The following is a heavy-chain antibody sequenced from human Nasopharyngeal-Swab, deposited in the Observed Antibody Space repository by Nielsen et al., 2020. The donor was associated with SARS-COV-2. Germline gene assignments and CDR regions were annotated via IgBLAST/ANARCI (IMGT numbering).Heavy chain of an antibody. CDR1: GYTFTSYY. Sequence: ASVKVSCKAPGYTFTSYYMHWVRQAPGQGLEWMGIINPSGGSTSYAQKFQGLVTMTRDTSTSTVYMELSSLRSEDTAVYYCAREMGYYGSGSYRPFDYWGQGTLVTVSS. CDR3: AREMGYYGSGSYRPFDY. CDR2: INPSGGST. D-gene: IGHD3-10*01. J-gene: IGHJ4*02. V-gene: IGHV1-46*01.